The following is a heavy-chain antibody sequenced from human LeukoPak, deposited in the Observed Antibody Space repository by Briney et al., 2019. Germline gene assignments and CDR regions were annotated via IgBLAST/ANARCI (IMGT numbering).Heavy chain of an antibody. CDR2: IYPGDSDT. D-gene: IGHD3-10*01. CDR3: ATITMVRGVIDWFDP. Sequence: GESLKISCKGSGYSFTSYWIGWVRQMPGKGLEWMEIIYPGDSDTRYSPSFQGQVTISADKSISTAYLQWSSLKASDTAMYYCATITMVRGVIDWFDPWGQGTLVTVSS. V-gene: IGHV5-51*01. CDR1: GYSFTSYW. J-gene: IGHJ5*02.